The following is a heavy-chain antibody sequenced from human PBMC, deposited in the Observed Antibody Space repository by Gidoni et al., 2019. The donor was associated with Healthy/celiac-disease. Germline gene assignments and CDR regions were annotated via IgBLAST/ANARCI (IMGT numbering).Heavy chain of an antibody. V-gene: IGHV3-30*18. J-gene: IGHJ5*02. CDR3: AKGGSGWYGDWFDP. Sequence: QVQLVESGGGVVQPGRSLTLSGPASGFPFSSYGMHWVRQAPGKGLEWVAVISYDGSNKYYADSVKGRFTISRDNSKNTLYLQMNSLRAEDTAVYYCAKGGSGWYGDWFDPWGQGTLVTVSS. D-gene: IGHD6-19*01. CDR1: GFPFSSYG. CDR2: ISYDGSNK.